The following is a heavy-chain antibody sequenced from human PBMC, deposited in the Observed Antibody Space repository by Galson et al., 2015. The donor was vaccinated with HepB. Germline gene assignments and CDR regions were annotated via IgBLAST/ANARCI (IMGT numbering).Heavy chain of an antibody. Sequence: SLRLSCAASGFTFSSYGMHWVRQAPGKGLEWVAVISYDGSNKYYADSVKGRFTISRDNSKNTLYLQMNSLRAEDTAVYYCAKDVGRPYYDFWSGLIVWGQGTLVTVSS. D-gene: IGHD3-3*01. CDR1: GFTFSSYG. V-gene: IGHV3-30*18. CDR2: ISYDGSNK. J-gene: IGHJ4*02. CDR3: AKDVGRPYYDFWSGLIV.